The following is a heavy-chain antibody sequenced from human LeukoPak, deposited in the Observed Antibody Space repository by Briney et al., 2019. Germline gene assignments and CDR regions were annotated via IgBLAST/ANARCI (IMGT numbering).Heavy chain of an antibody. V-gene: IGHV3-30*02. CDR1: GFTFSSYG. CDR2: IRYDGSNK. D-gene: IGHD1-26*01. Sequence: GGSLRLSCAASGFTFSSYGMHWVRQAPGKGLEWVAFIRYDGSNKYYADSVKGRFTISRDNSKNTLYLQMNSLRAEDTAVYYCAEDRGGYSGSYVDYWGQGTLVTVSS. J-gene: IGHJ4*02. CDR3: AEDRGGYSGSYVDY.